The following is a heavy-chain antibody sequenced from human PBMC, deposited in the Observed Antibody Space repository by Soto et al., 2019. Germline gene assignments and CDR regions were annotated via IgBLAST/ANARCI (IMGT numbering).Heavy chain of an antibody. V-gene: IGHV4-31*03. CDR3: ARGGRSFWSGYLFDY. D-gene: IGHD3-3*01. CDR2: INHSGST. CDR1: GGSISSGGYY. J-gene: IGHJ4*02. Sequence: SETLSLTCTVSGGSISSGGYYWSWIRQHPGKGLEWIGEINHSGSTNYNPSLKSRVTISVDTSKNQFSLKLSSVTAADTAVYYCARGGRSFWSGYLFDYWGQGTLVTVSS.